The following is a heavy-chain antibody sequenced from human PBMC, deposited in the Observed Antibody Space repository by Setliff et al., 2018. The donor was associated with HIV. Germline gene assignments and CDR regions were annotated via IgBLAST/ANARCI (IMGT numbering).Heavy chain of an antibody. CDR3: ARGHYSSSSG. CDR1: GVSVSTYW. CDR2: IEKDGSEK. J-gene: IGHJ4*02. D-gene: IGHD6-6*01. Sequence: GGSLRLSCAAYGVSVSTYWMNWVRQAPGKGLEWVASIEKDGSEKYYVDSVKGRFTISRDNAKNSLYLQMNILRAEDTAVYYCARGHYSSSSGWGQGDLVTVSS. V-gene: IGHV3-7*03.